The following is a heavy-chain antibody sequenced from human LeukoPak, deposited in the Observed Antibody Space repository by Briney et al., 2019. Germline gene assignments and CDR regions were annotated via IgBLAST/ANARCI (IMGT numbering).Heavy chain of an antibody. Sequence: ASVKVSCKVSGYTFTSYAMHWVRQAPGQRLEWMGWINAGNGNTKYSQKFQGRVTITRDTSASTAYMELSSLRSEDTAVYYCARVSSFYYGMDVWGQGTTVTVSS. D-gene: IGHD6-6*01. CDR3: ARVSSFYYGMDV. J-gene: IGHJ6*02. CDR1: GYTFTSYA. V-gene: IGHV1-3*01. CDR2: INAGNGNT.